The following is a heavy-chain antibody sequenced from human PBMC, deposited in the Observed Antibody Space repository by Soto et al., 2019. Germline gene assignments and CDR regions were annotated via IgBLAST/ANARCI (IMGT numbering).Heavy chain of an antibody. V-gene: IGHV3-23*01. CDR1: GFTFSSYA. CDR2: ISGSGGST. D-gene: IGHD3-22*01. CDR3: AKDLSRLVITDFDY. J-gene: IGHJ4*02. Sequence: SLRLSCAASGFTFSSYAMSWVRQAPGKGLEWVSAISGSGGSTYYADSVKGRFTISRDNSKNTLYLQMNSLRAEDTAVYYCAKDLSRLVITDFDYWGQGTLVTVS.